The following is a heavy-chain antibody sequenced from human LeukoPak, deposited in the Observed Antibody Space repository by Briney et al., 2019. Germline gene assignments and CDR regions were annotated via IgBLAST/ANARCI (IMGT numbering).Heavy chain of an antibody. J-gene: IGHJ4*02. CDR1: GYTLTELS. CDR2: FDPEDGET. CDR3: ATYGARGVILNYFDY. D-gene: IGHD3-10*01. V-gene: IGHV1-24*01. Sequence: ASVKVSCKVSGYTLTELSMHWVRQAPGKGLEWMGGFDPEDGETIYAQKFQGRVTMTEDTSTDTAYMELSSLRSEDTAVYYCATYGARGVILNYFDYWGQGTLVTVSS.